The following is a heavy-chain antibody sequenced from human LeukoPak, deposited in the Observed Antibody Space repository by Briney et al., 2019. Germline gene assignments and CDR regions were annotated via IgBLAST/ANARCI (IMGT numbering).Heavy chain of an antibody. V-gene: IGHV1-46*01. D-gene: IGHD1-26*01. CDR2: INPTEGTT. Sequence: ATVKLSCKASGYRFTSNYIHWVRQTPGQGLEWVGIINPTEGTTTYAGKFQARVTMTRDTSTSTVYMELSSLRSEDTAVYYCARPPRGYSATFDFWGQGTVVTGSS. CDR1: GYRFTSNY. J-gene: IGHJ3*01. CDR3: ARPPRGYSATFDF.